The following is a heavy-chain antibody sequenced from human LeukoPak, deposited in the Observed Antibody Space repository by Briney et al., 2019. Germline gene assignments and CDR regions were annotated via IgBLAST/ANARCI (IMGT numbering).Heavy chain of an antibody. CDR3: ARGSDHYDSSGYRYFDL. CDR2: ISFSGIT. J-gene: IGHJ2*01. V-gene: IGHV4-59*01. Sequence: PSETLSLTCTVSGVSIRSYYWSWIRQPPGKGLEWIGYISFSGITNYNPSLKSRLTISVDTSKNQFSLKLSSVTAADTAVYYCARGSDHYDSSGYRYFDLWGRGTLATVSS. CDR1: GVSIRSYY. D-gene: IGHD3-22*01.